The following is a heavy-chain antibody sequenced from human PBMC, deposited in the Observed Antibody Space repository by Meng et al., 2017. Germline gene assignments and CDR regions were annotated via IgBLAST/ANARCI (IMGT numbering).Heavy chain of an antibody. Sequence: GSLRLSCTVSGGSVSSGSYYWSWIRQPPGKGLEWIGYIYYSGRTNYNPSLKSRVTISVDTSKNQFSLKLSSVTAADTAVYYCARGGKRPLPGAFDIWGQGTRVTVSS. CDR2: IYYSGRT. D-gene: IGHD3-16*01. V-gene: IGHV4-61*01. CDR3: ARGGKRPLPGAFDI. J-gene: IGHJ3*02. CDR1: GGSVSSGSYY.